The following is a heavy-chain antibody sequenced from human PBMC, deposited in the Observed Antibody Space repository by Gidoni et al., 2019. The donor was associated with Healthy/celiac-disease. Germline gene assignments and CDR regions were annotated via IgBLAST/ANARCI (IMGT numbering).Heavy chain of an antibody. Sequence: EVQLVESGGGLVQPGRSLRLSCTASGFTFGDYAMSWVRQAPGKGLEWVGFIRSKAYGGTTEYAASVKGRFTISRDDSKSIAYLQMNSLKTEDTAVYYCTRDDYCSGGSCYSNGAFDIWGQGTMVTVSS. CDR2: IRSKAYGGTT. J-gene: IGHJ3*02. D-gene: IGHD2-15*01. CDR3: TRDDYCSGGSCYSNGAFDI. CDR1: GFTFGDYA. V-gene: IGHV3-49*04.